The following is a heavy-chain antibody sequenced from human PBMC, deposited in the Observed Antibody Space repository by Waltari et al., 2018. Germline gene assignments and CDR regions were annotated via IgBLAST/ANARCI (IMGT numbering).Heavy chain of an antibody. CDR3: AKHLTLVRGIGPYFDY. J-gene: IGHJ4*02. Sequence: EVQLLESGGGLVQPGGSLRLSCAASGFTFSNCAMRWVRQAPGKGLEWVSAISGSGDNTFYVDSVKGRFTISRDNSKNTLYLQMNSLRAEDTAVYYCAKHLTLVRGIGPYFDYWGQGTLVTVSS. CDR1: GFTFSNCA. V-gene: IGHV3-23*01. CDR2: ISGSGDNT. D-gene: IGHD3-10*01.